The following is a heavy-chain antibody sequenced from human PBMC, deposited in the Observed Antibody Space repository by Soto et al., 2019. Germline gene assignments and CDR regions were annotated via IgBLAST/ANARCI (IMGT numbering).Heavy chain of an antibody. Sequence: KTSETLSLTCAVYGGSFSGYYWSWIRQPPGKGLEWIGKITHSGSTNYTPSLKSRVTISVDTSKNQFSLKLTSVTAADTAVYYCARCSVACDYWGQGTLVTVSS. J-gene: IGHJ4*02. CDR2: ITHSGST. CDR3: ARCSVACDY. V-gene: IGHV4-34*01. D-gene: IGHD6-19*01. CDR1: GGSFSGYY.